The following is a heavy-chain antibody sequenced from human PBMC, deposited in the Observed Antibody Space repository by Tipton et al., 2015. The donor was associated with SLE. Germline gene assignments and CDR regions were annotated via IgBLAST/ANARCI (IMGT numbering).Heavy chain of an antibody. CDR1: GHTFINSD. CDR3: ARDLRGVGTTGSVEYYYHYMDV. D-gene: IGHD1-7*01. Sequence: QLVQSGAEVKKPGASVKVSCKASGHTFINSDFNWVRQAPGQGLEWMGWMNPSGNTAYAQKFQGRVTLTRDTSISTAYMELSSLRSEDPAVYFCARDLRGVGTTGSVEYYYHYMDVWSKGTTVTVS. CDR2: MNPSGNT. V-gene: IGHV1-8*02. J-gene: IGHJ6*03.